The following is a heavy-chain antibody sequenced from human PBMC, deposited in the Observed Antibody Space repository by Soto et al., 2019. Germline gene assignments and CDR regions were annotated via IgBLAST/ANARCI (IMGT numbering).Heavy chain of an antibody. J-gene: IGHJ6*03. CDR2: ISGSGGST. D-gene: IGHD2-2*02. Sequence: EVQLLESGGGLVQPGESLRLSCAASGFTFSSYAMSWVRQAPGKGLEWVSAISGSGGSTYYADSVKGRFTISRDNSKNTLYLQMNSLRAEDTAVYYCAKDESVAIPFYYYYYMDVWGKGTTVTVSS. V-gene: IGHV3-23*01. CDR3: AKDESVAIPFYYYYYMDV. CDR1: GFTFSSYA.